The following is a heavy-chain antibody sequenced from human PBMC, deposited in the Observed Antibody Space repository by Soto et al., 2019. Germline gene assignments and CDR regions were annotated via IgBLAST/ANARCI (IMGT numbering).Heavy chain of an antibody. Sequence: QMQLVQSGPEVKEPGTSVRVSSKASGFTFTTSGIHWVRQARGQGLEWMGWIVVGSGNTRYNQKFQDKVTLTRDMATDTAYMDLRSLTSDDTAIYFCAAVVPVSGILERLGLDPWGQGTLVTVPS. CDR2: IVVGSGNT. V-gene: IGHV1-58*02. J-gene: IGHJ5*02. CDR3: AAVVPVSGILERLGLDP. CDR1: GFTFTTSG. D-gene: IGHD3-3*01.